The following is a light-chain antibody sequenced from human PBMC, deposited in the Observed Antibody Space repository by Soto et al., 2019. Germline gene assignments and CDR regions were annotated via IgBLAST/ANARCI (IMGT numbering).Light chain of an antibody. J-gene: IGKJ5*01. CDR2: AAS. CDR3: QQSYDAPIT. CDR1: QTIIKY. V-gene: IGKV1-39*01. Sequence: DIQMTQSPSSLSASVGDRVTITCRASQTIIKYLNWFQQKPGKAPKLLIYAASSLQSGVPSRFSGSGSGTDFTLTISGLQLEDFATYYCQQSYDAPITLGPGTRLEIK.